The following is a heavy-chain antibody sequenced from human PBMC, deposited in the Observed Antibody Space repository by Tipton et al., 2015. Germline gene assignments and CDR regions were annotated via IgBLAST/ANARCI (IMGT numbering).Heavy chain of an antibody. CDR2: INPNSGGT. J-gene: IGHJ4*02. Sequence: QSGPEVKKPGASLKVSCKASGYTFTVHFMHWVRQAPGQGLEWMGWINPNSGGTNYAQKFQGRVTMTTDTSTSTAYMELRSLRSDDTAVYYCARVWRSSLYFDYWGRGTLVTVPS. V-gene: IGHV1-2*02. CDR3: ARVWRSSLYFDY. CDR1: GYTFTVHF. D-gene: IGHD3-16*01.